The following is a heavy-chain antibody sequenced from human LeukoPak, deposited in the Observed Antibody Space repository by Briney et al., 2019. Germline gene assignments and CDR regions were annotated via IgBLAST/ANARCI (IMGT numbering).Heavy chain of an antibody. Sequence: SETLSLTCAVSTDSISSHYWSWIRQPPGKGLEWIGYISYIGSTNYNPSLKSRVTISVDTSKNQFSLKLSSVTAADTAVYYCARAAPGPGIAAAGSDYWGQGTLVTVSS. CDR1: TDSISSHY. CDR2: ISYIGST. V-gene: IGHV4-59*11. D-gene: IGHD6-13*01. J-gene: IGHJ4*02. CDR3: ARAAPGPGIAAAGSDY.